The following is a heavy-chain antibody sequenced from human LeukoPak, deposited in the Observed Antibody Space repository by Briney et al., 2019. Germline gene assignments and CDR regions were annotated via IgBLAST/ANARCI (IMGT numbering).Heavy chain of an antibody. D-gene: IGHD4-23*01. CDR1: GGSLSNSDYY. CDR3: ARADYGGPTYRNQPLDY. Sequence: PSETLSLTCTVSGGSLSNSDYYWTWIRQPPGKGLEWIGNIYYRGSTNYNPSLKSRLTISVDTSKNKFSLKLTSVTAADTAVYYCARADYGGPTYRNQPLDYWGQGTLVTVSS. CDR2: IYYRGST. V-gene: IGHV4-30-4*01. J-gene: IGHJ4*02.